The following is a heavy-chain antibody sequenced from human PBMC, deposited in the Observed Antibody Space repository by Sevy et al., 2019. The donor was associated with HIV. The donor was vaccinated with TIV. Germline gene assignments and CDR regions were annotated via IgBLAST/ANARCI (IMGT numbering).Heavy chain of an antibody. V-gene: IGHV3-15*01. Sequence: GGSLRLSCAASGFTFSNAWMSWVRQAPGKGLEWVGRIKSKTDGGTTDYAAPVKGRFTISRDDSNNKLYLQMNSLKTADAAVYYCTTGLSGSYSGFDYWGQGTLVTVSS. CDR3: TTGLSGSYSGFDY. CDR2: IKSKTDGGTT. J-gene: IGHJ4*02. D-gene: IGHD1-26*01. CDR1: GFTFSNAW.